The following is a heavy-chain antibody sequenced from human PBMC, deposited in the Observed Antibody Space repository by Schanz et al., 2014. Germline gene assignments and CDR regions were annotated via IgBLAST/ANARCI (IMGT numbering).Heavy chain of an antibody. D-gene: IGHD6-13*01. J-gene: IGHJ4*02. CDR2: INPSGGSP. V-gene: IGHV1-46*03. CDR3: ARDGVDAAAGGNY. Sequence: QVQLVQSGAEVQKPGASVKVSCKASGYTFTSYGIFWVRQAPGQGLEWMGMINPSGGSPTYAQKFQGRVTMTRDTSTSTVYMELSSLRSEDTAVYYCARDGVDAAAGGNYWGQGTLVTVSS. CDR1: GYTFTSYG.